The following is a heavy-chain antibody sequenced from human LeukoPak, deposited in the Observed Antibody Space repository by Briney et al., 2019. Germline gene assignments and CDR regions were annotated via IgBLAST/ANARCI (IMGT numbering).Heavy chain of an antibody. CDR1: GGSFSGYY. CDR3: AKSIKWQQLVTQTYYYYMDV. J-gene: IGHJ6*03. CDR2: INHSGST. D-gene: IGHD6-13*01. Sequence: SETLSLTCAVYGGSFSGYYWSWIRQPPGKGLEWIGEINHSGSTNYNPSLKSRVTISVDTSKNQFSLKLSSVTAADTAVYYCAKSIKWQQLVTQTYYYYMDVWGKGTTVTVSS. V-gene: IGHV4-34*01.